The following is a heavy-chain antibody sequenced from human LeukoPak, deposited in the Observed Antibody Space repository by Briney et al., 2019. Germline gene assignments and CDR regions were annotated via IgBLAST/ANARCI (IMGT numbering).Heavy chain of an antibody. D-gene: IGHD6-13*01. Sequence: SETLSLTCTVSGGSISSYYWSWIRQPPGKGLEWIGYIYYSGTTNYNPSLKSRVPILVETSKNQLSLNLSSVTAADTAVYYCARRGIAAAGYDYWGQGTLVTVSS. V-gene: IGHV4-59*08. CDR3: ARRGIAAAGYDY. J-gene: IGHJ4*02. CDR1: GGSISSYY. CDR2: IYYSGTT.